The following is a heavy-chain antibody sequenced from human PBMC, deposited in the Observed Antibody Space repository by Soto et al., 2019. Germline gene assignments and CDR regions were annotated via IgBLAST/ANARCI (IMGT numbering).Heavy chain of an antibody. V-gene: IGHV3-23*01. CDR1: GFTFSSYA. CDR2: ISGSGGST. D-gene: IGHD2-21*02. Sequence: PGGSLRLSCAASGFTFSSYAMSWVRQAPGKGLEWVSAISGSGGSTYYADSVKGRFTISRDNSKNTLYLQMNSLRAEDTAVYYCAKDRCGGDCYSSGYYYGMDVWGQGTTVTVSS. J-gene: IGHJ6*02. CDR3: AKDRCGGDCYSSGYYYGMDV.